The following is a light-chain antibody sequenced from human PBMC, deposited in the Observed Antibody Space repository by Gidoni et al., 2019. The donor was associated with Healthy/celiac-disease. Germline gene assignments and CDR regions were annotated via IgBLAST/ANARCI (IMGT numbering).Light chain of an antibody. CDR2: DAS. J-gene: IGKJ5*01. V-gene: IGKV3-11*01. CDR3: QQRSNWPST. CDR1: QSVSSY. Sequence: ELVLTQSPANLSLSPGERATLSCRASQSVSSYLAWYQQKPGQAPRLLIYDASNRATGIPPRFSGSGSGTDFTLTISSLEPEDFAVYYCQQRSNWPSTVGHGTRLEIK.